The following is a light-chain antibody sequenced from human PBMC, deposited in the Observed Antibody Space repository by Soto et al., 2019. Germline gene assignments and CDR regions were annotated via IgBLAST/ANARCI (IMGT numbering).Light chain of an antibody. Sequence: EIVMTQSPATLSVSPGERATLSCRASQSVSSNLAWYQQKPGQAPRLLIHDASTRATGTPARVSGSGSGTEFTLTISSLQSEDSAVYYCQQYNNWRTFGQGNKVEIK. CDR2: DAS. CDR1: QSVSSN. CDR3: QQYNNWRT. J-gene: IGKJ1*01. V-gene: IGKV3-15*01.